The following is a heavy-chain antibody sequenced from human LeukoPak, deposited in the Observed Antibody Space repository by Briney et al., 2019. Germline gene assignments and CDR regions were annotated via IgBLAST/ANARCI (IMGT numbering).Heavy chain of an antibody. CDR1: GYTFTGYY. V-gene: IGHV1-2*02. CDR2: INPNSGDT. J-gene: IGHJ5*02. Sequence: ASVKVSCKASGYTFTGYYMHWVRQAPGQGLEWMGWINPNSGDTSYAQKLQGRVTMTRDTSISTAYMELSGLRSDDTAMYYCAREFFDILTGYRMTNWFDPWGQGTLVTVSS. D-gene: IGHD3-9*01. CDR3: AREFFDILTGYRMTNWFDP.